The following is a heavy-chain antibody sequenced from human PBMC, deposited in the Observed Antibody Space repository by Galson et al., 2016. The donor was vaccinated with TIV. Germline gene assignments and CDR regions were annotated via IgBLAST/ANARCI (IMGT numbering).Heavy chain of an antibody. CDR2: INTYNGDT. CDR1: GYIFTSEG. Sequence: SVKVSCKASGYIFTSEGISWVRQAPGQGLEWMGWINTYNGDTNYTQKLQGRGTMATDTYTGTDYMELRSLRSDDTAVYYCARDVSHGLDVWGQGTTVTVPS. CDR3: ARDVSHGLDV. V-gene: IGHV1-18*01. J-gene: IGHJ6*02.